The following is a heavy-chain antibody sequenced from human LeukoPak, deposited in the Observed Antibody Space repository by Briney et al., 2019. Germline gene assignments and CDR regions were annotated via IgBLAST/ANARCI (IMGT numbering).Heavy chain of an antibody. J-gene: IGHJ6*02. CDR1: GGSISSYY. D-gene: IGHD3-3*01. CDR2: IYYSGST. Sequence: PSETLSLTCTVSGGSISSYYWSWIRQPSGKGLEWIGYIYYSGSTNYNPSLKSRVTISVDTSKNQFSLKLNSVTAADTAVYYCARDRYDSYPMDVWGQGTTVTVSS. V-gene: IGHV4-59*12. CDR3: ARDRYDSYPMDV.